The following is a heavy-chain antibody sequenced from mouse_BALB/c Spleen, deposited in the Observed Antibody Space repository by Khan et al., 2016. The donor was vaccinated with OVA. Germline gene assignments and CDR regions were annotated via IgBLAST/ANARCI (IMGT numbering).Heavy chain of an antibody. J-gene: IGHJ3*01. Sequence: QVQLQQSGAELVKPGASVKLSCKTSGYTFTSYWIQWVKQRPGQGLGWIGQIFPGTGTTYYNENFKGKATLTVDTSSNTAYMQFSSLTSEDSADSFCARGYFGNYEFAYWGQGTLVTVSP. CDR3: ARGYFGNYEFAY. CDR1: GYTFTSYW. CDR2: IFPGTGTT. V-gene: IGHV1S132*01. D-gene: IGHD2-1*01.